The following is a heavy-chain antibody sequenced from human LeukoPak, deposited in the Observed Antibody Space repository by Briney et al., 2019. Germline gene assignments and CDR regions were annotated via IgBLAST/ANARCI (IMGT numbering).Heavy chain of an antibody. Sequence: PGGSLRLSCAASGFTFSSYAMHWVRQAPGKGLEWVAVISYDGSNKYYADSVKGRFTISRDNSKNTLYLQMNSLRAEDTAVYYCARDAGYYDSSGPGDYWGQGTLVTVSS. D-gene: IGHD3-22*01. CDR2: ISYDGSNK. J-gene: IGHJ4*02. CDR1: GFTFSSYA. V-gene: IGHV3-30*04. CDR3: ARDAGYYDSSGPGDY.